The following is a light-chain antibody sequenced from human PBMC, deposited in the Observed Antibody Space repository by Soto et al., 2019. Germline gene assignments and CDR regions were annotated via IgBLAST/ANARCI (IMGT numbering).Light chain of an antibody. CDR3: QQRTDWPT. J-gene: IGKJ4*01. Sequence: ESVLTQSPGTLSLSPGESATLSCRASQSVSHFLAWYQQKPGQAPRLLIYDTSSRATGIPGRFSGSGSGTVFPLTIDSLEPEDSAVYYCQQRTDWPTFGGGTKVEI. CDR2: DTS. V-gene: IGKV3-11*01. CDR1: QSVSHF.